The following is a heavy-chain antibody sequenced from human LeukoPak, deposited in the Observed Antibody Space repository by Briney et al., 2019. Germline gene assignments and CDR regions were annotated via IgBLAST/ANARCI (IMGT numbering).Heavy chain of an antibody. CDR1: GFTFRNYA. Sequence: GGSLRLSCAASGFTFRNYAMSWVRQAPGKGLEWVSAISGSGGSTYYADSVKGRFTISRDNSKNTLYLQMNSLRAEDTAVYYCAKRSGWLQFRTFDYWGQGTLVTVSS. CDR2: ISGSGGST. V-gene: IGHV3-23*01. J-gene: IGHJ4*02. CDR3: AKRSGWLQFRTFDY. D-gene: IGHD5-24*01.